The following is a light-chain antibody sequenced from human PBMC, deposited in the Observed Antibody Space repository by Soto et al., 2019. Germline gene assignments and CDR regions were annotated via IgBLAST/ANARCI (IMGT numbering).Light chain of an antibody. CDR1: PSNLGTNP. J-gene: IGLJ2*01. CDR3: AAWDDSLNSVI. CDR2: TNT. V-gene: IGLV1-44*01. Sequence: QSVLTQPPSASGTPGRSVSIPFSETPSNLGTNPVNWYKQLPGTAPKLLFYTNTQRPSGVPDRFSAPKSGTSASLAISGLQSEDEADYYCAAWDDSLNSVIFGGGTKLTVL.